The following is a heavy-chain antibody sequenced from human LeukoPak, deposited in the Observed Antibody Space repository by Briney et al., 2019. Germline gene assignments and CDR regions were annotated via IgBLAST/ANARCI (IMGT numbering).Heavy chain of an antibody. CDR3: ARHGVVVPAALAPGLDY. CDR2: IYYSGST. V-gene: IGHV4-39*01. Sequence: SETLSLTCTVSGGSISSSSYYWGWIRQPPGKGLEWIGSIYYSGSTYYNPSLKSRVTISVDTPKNQLSLKLSSVTAADTAVYYCARHGVVVPAALAPGLDYWGQGTLVTVSS. D-gene: IGHD2-2*01. CDR1: GGSISSSSYY. J-gene: IGHJ4*02.